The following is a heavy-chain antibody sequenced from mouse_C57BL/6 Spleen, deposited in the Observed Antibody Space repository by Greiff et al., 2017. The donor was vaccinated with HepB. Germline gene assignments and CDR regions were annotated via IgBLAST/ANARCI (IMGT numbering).Heavy chain of an antibody. CDR2: ISGGGGNT. V-gene: IGHV5-9*01. Sequence: DVKLVESGGGLVKPGGSLKLSCAASGFTFSSYTMSWVRQTPEKRLEWVATISGGGGNTYYPDSVKGRFTISRDNAKNTLYLQMSSLRCEDTALYDWARMGTAQATFAYWGQGTLVTVSA. CDR1: GFTFSSYT. D-gene: IGHD3-2*02. CDR3: ARMGTAQATFAY. J-gene: IGHJ3*01.